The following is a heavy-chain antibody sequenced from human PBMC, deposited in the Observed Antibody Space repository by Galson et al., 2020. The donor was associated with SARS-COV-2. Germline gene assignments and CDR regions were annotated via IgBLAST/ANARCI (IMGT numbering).Heavy chain of an antibody. J-gene: IGHJ6*02. Sequence: QASETLSLTCTVSGGSISSSNWWTWVRQSPGMGLEWIAEIYHSGSTNYNPSLESRVTISMDKSKNQFSLRLRSMTAADTAVYYCVKTPPITITWQYYGMDVWGQGTTVIVSS. CDR1: GGSISSSNW. CDR3: VKTPPITITWQYYGMDV. D-gene: IGHD1-20*01. CDR2: IYHSGST. V-gene: IGHV4-4*02.